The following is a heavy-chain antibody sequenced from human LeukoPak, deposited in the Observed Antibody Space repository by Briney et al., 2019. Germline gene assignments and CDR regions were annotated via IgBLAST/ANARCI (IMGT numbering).Heavy chain of an antibody. J-gene: IGHJ4*02. CDR2: ISSSGSI. Sequence: PGGSLRLSCAASGFTFSDNYMSWIRQAPGKGLEWVSYISSSGSIYYADSVKGRFTISRDNAKNSLYLQMNSLRAEDTAVYYCARDLGSYSSGWYMGFDYWGQGTLVTVSS. D-gene: IGHD6-19*01. V-gene: IGHV3-11*04. CDR1: GFTFSDNY. CDR3: ARDLGSYSSGWYMGFDY.